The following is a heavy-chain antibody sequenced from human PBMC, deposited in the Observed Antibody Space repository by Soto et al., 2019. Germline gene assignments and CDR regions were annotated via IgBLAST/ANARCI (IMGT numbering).Heavy chain of an antibody. CDR3: ARASVGYSGYDWDPVYFDY. CDR1: GGSISSSNW. Sequence: SETLSLTCAVSGGSISSSNWWSWVRQPPGKGLEWIGEIYHSGSTNYNPSLKSRVTISVDKSKNQFSLKLSSVTAADTAVYYCARASVGYSGYDWDPVYFDYWGQGTLVTVSS. V-gene: IGHV4-4*02. CDR2: IYHSGST. J-gene: IGHJ4*02. D-gene: IGHD5-12*01.